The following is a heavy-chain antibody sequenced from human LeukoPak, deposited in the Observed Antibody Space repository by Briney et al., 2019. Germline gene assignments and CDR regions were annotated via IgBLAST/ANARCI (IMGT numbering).Heavy chain of an antibody. CDR1: GFTFSNYA. CDR2: IAIGGVIT. D-gene: IGHD2-2*01. Sequence: GGSLRLSCVASGFTFSNYAVTWVRQAPGKGLEWVSTIAIGGVITYYADSVKGRSTISRDNSKNTLYLQMSSLRAEDTAVYYCAAAAAPLYYFHYWGQGTLVTVSS. CDR3: AAAAAPLYYFHY. V-gene: IGHV3-23*01. J-gene: IGHJ4*02.